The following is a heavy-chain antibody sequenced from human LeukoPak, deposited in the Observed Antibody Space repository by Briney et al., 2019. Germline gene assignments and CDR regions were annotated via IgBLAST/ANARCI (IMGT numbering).Heavy chain of an antibody. CDR1: GYTLTELS. J-gene: IGHJ3*02. Sequence: ASVKVSCKVSGYTLTELSMHWVRQALGKGLEWMGGFDPEDGETIYAQKFQGRVTMTEDTSTDTAYMELSSLRSEDTAVYYCATTPSTYGAFDIWDQGTMVTVSS. D-gene: IGHD2-2*01. CDR2: FDPEDGET. V-gene: IGHV1-24*01. CDR3: ATTPSTYGAFDI.